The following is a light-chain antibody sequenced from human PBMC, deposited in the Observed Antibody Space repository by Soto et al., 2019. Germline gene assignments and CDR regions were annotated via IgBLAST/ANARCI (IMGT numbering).Light chain of an antibody. CDR2: GAS. CDR3: QQYGKSRFI. Sequence: EIVLTQSPGTLSLSPGERATLSCRASQSVSNNYLAWYQQKPGQAPRLLIYGASSRATGIPDRFSGSGSGTDFTLTISRLEPEDFAVYYCQQYGKSRFIFGPGTKVDIK. J-gene: IGKJ3*01. CDR1: QSVSNNY. V-gene: IGKV3-20*01.